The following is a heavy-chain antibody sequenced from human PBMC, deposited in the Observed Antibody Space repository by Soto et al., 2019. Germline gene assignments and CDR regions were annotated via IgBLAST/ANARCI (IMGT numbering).Heavy chain of an antibody. V-gene: IGHV1-69*01. J-gene: IGHJ4*02. D-gene: IGHD4-4*01. CDR1: GGPFSSYT. Sequence: QVQLVQSGAEVKKPGSSVKVSCKSSGGPFSSYTFNWVRQAPGQGLEWMGEIIPVFGSAHSAQKFQGRVTFTADESTTTIYMELSSLRFEDTAVYYCASGFHHPRSNFLSYWGQGTLVIVSS. CDR2: IIPVFGSA. CDR3: ASGFHHPRSNFLSY.